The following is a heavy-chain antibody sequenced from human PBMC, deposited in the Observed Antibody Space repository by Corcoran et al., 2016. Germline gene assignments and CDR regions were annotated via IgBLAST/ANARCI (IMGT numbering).Heavy chain of an antibody. J-gene: IGHJ3*02. D-gene: IGHD3-10*01. CDR2: IKSKTDGGTT. Sequence: EVQLVESGGGLVKPGGSLRLSCAASGFTFSNAWMSWVRQAPGKGLEWVGRIKSKTDGGTTDYAAPVKGRFTISRDDSKNTLYLQMNSLKTEDTAVYYCTTDPHITIVRGVMSAFDIWGQGTMVTVSS. V-gene: IGHV3-15*01. CDR1: GFTFSNAW. CDR3: TTDPHITIVRGVMSAFDI.